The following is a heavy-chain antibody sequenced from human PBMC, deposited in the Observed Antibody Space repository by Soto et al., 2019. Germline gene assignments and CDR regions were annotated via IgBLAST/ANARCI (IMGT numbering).Heavy chain of an antibody. V-gene: IGHV4-30-4*01. CDR2: IHSSGSI. CDR1: GGSISSDDYY. Sequence: SETLSLTCTVSGGSISSDDYYWSWIRQAPGRGLEWIGYIHSSGSIYYNPSLKSRATMSIDTARNQFSLKVSSVTVADTAVYYCARDLDGLHDDNSGPYPRPGWGQGTLVTVSS. J-gene: IGHJ1*01. CDR3: ARDLDGLHDDNSGPYPRPG. D-gene: IGHD3-22*01.